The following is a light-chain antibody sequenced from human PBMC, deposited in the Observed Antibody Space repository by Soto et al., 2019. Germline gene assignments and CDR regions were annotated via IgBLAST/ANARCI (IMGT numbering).Light chain of an antibody. Sequence: DIQMTQSTSSLSASVGDRVTMTFRASQSISSYLNWYQQKPGKAPKLLIYAASSLQSGVPSRFSGSGSGTDFTLTISSLQPEDFATYYCQQSYSTPRTFGQGTKVAIK. J-gene: IGKJ1*01. CDR2: AAS. CDR1: QSISSY. V-gene: IGKV1-39*01. CDR3: QQSYSTPRT.